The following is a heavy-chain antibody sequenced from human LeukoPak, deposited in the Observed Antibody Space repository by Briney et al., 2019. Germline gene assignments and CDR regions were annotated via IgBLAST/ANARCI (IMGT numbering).Heavy chain of an antibody. CDR1: GGSISSGDYY. CDR2: IYYSGST. D-gene: IGHD6-19*01. Sequence: PSQTLFLTCTVSGGSISSGDYYWNWIRQPPGKGLEWIGYIYYSGSTYYNPSLKSRVTISVDTSKNQFSLKLSSVTAADTTVYYCARDSSGWYLYVSGWFDPWGQGTLVTVSS. J-gene: IGHJ5*02. V-gene: IGHV4-30-4*08. CDR3: ARDSSGWYLYVSGWFDP.